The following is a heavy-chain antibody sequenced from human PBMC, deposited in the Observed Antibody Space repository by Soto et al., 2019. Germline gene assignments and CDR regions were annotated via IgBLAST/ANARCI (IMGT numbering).Heavy chain of an antibody. CDR2: ISSSSSYI. V-gene: IGHV3-21*01. Sequence: GGSLRLSCAASGFTFSSYSMNWVRQAPGKGLEWVSSISSSSSYIYYADSVKGRFTISRDNAKNSLYLQMNSLRAEDTAVYYCARDHGNWNDPDYFDYWGQGTLVTVSS. CDR1: GFTFSSYS. J-gene: IGHJ4*02. CDR3: ARDHGNWNDPDYFDY. D-gene: IGHD1-20*01.